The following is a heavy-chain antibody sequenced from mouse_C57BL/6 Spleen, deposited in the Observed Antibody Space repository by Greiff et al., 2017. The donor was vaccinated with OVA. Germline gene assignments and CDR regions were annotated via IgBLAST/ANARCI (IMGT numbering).Heavy chain of an antibody. CDR3: ARGLPYAMDY. Sequence: VQLQQSGPGLVKPSQSLSLTCSVTGYSITSGYYWNWIRQFPGNKLEWMGYISYDGSNNYNPSLKNRISITRDTSKNQFFLKLNSVTTEDTATYYCARGLPYAMDYWGQGTSVTVSS. D-gene: IGHD3-1*01. J-gene: IGHJ4*01. CDR2: ISYDGSN. CDR1: GYSITSGYY. V-gene: IGHV3-6*01.